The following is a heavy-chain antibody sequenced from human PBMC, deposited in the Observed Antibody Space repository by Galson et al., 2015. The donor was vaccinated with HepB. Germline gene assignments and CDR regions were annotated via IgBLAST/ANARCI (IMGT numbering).Heavy chain of an antibody. D-gene: IGHD1-26*01. CDR1: GVSISSGGYY. J-gene: IGHJ3*01. CDR3: VRSGSYYGGFDL. V-gene: IGHV4-31*03. Sequence: TLSLTCSVSGVSISSGGYYWSWIRQYPGKGLEWIGHIYYSGSTYYNPSLKSRVSLSVGTFKNQFSLKLRSVTAADTAVYYCVRSGSYYGGFDLWGQGTMVTVSS. CDR2: IYYSGST.